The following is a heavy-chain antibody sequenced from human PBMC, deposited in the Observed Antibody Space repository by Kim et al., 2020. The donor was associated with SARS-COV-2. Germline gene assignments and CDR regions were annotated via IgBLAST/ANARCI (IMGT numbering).Heavy chain of an antibody. J-gene: IGHJ6*02. CDR2: IDFSGTT. V-gene: IGHV4-31*03. Sequence: SETLSLTCTVSGGSISSGTNYWAWIRQFPGKGLEWIGHIDFSGTTFYNSTLKSRLTISVDISKNQFSLDLFSVTAADTAMYYCARVSLSDREFSYYAMDVWGQGTTVTVSS. D-gene: IGHD2-21*02. CDR3: ARVSLSDREFSYYAMDV. CDR1: GGSISSGTNY.